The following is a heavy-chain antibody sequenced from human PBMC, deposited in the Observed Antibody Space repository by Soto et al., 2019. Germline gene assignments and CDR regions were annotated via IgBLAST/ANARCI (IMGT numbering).Heavy chain of an antibody. CDR3: ARPYSSSWYGPHVDAFDI. CDR1: GGTFSSYT. D-gene: IGHD6-13*01. V-gene: IGHV1-69*02. J-gene: IGHJ3*02. Sequence: SVKVSCKASGGTFSSYTISWVRQAPGQGLEWMGRIIPILGIANYAQKFQGRVTITADKSTSTAYMELSSLRSEDTALYYCARPYSSSWYGPHVDAFDIWGQGTMVTVSS. CDR2: IIPILGIA.